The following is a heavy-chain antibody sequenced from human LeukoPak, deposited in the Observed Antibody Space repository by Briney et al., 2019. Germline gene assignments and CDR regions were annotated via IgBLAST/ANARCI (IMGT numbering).Heavy chain of an antibody. V-gene: IGHV3-7*01. CDR3: AKTKVGSNVFDT. J-gene: IGHJ3*02. D-gene: IGHD1-26*01. CDR2: IKEDGREK. CDR1: RFSFSSHW. Sequence: GGSLRLSCVASRFSFSSHWMTWVRQAPGKGLEWVANIKEDGREKYYADSVKGRFTISRDNAKNSLYLQMNSLRGEDTAVYYCAKTKVGSNVFDTWGQGTLVTVSS.